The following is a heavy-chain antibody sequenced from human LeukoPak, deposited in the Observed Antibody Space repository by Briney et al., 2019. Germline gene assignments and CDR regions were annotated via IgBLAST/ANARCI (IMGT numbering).Heavy chain of an antibody. CDR2: VYYSGST. Sequence: SETLSLTCTVSGGSISSSSLYWDWIRQPPGKGLEWIGTVYYSGSTYYNPSLKSRVTISVDTSKNHFSLKLSSVTAADTAVYYCARNASSLGAGAFDIWGQGTMVTVSS. CDR3: ARNASSLGAGAFDI. D-gene: IGHD2-2*01. V-gene: IGHV4-39*02. CDR1: GGSISSSSLY. J-gene: IGHJ3*02.